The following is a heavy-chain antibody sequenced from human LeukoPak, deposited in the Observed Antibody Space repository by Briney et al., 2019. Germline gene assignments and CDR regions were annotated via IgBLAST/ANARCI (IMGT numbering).Heavy chain of an antibody. CDR1: GGFVSSGSYY. CDR3: ARDWVVPAAKSTYYYYYGMDV. Sequence: PSETLSLTCTVSGGFVSSGSYYWRWIRQPPGKGLEWIGYIYYSGSTNYIPSLKSRVTISVDTSKNQFSLKLTSVTAADTAGYYCARDWVVPAAKSTYYYYYGMDVWGQGTTVTVSS. CDR2: IYYSGST. J-gene: IGHJ6*02. V-gene: IGHV4-61*01. D-gene: IGHD2-2*01.